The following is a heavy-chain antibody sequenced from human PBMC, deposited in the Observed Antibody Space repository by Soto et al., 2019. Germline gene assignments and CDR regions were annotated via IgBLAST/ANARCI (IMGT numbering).Heavy chain of an antibody. CDR3: VRDFRLYDL. V-gene: IGHV3-74*01. Sequence: EVQLVESGGGSAQPGGSLRLSCAASGFTFSEYWIHWVRQAPGNGPMWVSRINGVGTYTNYADSVRGRFSISRDNSGYTVYLQLNSLRAEDTAIYYCVRDFRLYDLWGRGTPVTVSS. CDR1: GFTFSEYW. J-gene: IGHJ5*02. CDR2: INGVGTYT.